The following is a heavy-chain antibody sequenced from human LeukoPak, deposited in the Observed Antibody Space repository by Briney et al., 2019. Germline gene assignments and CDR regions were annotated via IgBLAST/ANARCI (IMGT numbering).Heavy chain of an antibody. CDR1: GFTFSSYA. CDR2: ISGSGGST. Sequence: GGSLRLSCAASGFTFSSYAMSWVRQAPGKGLEWVSVISGSGGSTYYADSVKGRFTISRDNSKNTLYLQMNSLRVEDTAVYYCANAVLRRKFDYWGQGTLVTVSS. D-gene: IGHD4-17*01. J-gene: IGHJ4*02. V-gene: IGHV3-23*01. CDR3: ANAVLRRKFDY.